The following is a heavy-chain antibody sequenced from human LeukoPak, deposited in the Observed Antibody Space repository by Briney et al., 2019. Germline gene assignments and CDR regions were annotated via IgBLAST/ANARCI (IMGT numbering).Heavy chain of an antibody. CDR1: GYTFTGYY. V-gene: IGHV1-2*02. J-gene: IGHJ4*02. CDR2: INPNSGGT. CDR3: ARDFVSRVRAKASPMGY. Sequence: ASVKVSCKASGYTFTGYYMHWVRQAPGQGLEWMGWINPNSGGTNYAQKFQGRVTMTRDTSISTAYMELSRLRSDDTAVYYCARDFVSRVRAKASPMGYWGQGTLVTVSS. D-gene: IGHD2-2*01.